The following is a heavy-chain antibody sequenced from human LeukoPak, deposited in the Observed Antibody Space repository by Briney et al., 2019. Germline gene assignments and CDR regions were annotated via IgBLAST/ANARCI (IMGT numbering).Heavy chain of an antibody. Sequence: PGGSLRLSCTVSGFTVSSNSMSWVRQAPGKGLEWVSFIYSDNTHYSDSVKGRFTISRDNSKNTLYLQMNSLRAEDTAVYYCARTSRDETTVTSYDYWGQGTLVTVSS. CDR3: ARTSRDETTVTSYDY. CDR2: IYSDNT. J-gene: IGHJ4*02. CDR1: GFTVSSNS. V-gene: IGHV3-53*01. D-gene: IGHD4-17*01.